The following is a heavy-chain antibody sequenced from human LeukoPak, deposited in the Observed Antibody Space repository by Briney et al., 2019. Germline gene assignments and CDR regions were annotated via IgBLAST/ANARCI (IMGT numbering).Heavy chain of an antibody. Sequence: VPPSETLSLTCTVSGPSISSYYWSWIRQPAGTGLEWLGRIYTSGSTNHNPSLKSRVTMSVDTSKNQFSLKLSSVTAADTAVYYCARDLIGTHYFDYWGQGTLVTVSS. CDR2: IYTSGST. CDR3: ARDLIGTHYFDY. J-gene: IGHJ4*02. V-gene: IGHV4-4*07. D-gene: IGHD3-16*01. CDR1: GPSISSYY.